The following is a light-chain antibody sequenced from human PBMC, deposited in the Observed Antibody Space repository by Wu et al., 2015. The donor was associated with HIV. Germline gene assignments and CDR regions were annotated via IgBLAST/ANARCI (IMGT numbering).Light chain of an antibody. V-gene: IGKV1-5*03. J-gene: IGKJ2*03. CDR2: KAS. Sequence: QMTQSPSTLSASVGDRVTITCRASESIIRWLAWYQQKPGKAPKLLIYKASNLESGVPSRFSGGGSGTDFTLTISSLQPEDFATYYCQQSYSTPSYSFGQGTKLEIK. CDR1: ESIIRW. CDR3: QQSYSTPSYS.